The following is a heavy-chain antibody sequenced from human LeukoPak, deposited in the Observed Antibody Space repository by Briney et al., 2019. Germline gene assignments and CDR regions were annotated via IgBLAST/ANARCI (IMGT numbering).Heavy chain of an antibody. CDR2: INSDGSST. CDR3: ASHSSGWYGLFDY. J-gene: IGHJ4*02. Sequence: TGGSLRLSCAASGFTFSSYWMHWVRQAPGKGLVWVSRINSDGSSTSYADSVKGRFAISRDNAKNTLYLQMNSLRAEDTAVYYCASHSSGWYGLFDYWGQGTLVTVSS. V-gene: IGHV3-74*01. CDR1: GFTFSSYW. D-gene: IGHD6-19*01.